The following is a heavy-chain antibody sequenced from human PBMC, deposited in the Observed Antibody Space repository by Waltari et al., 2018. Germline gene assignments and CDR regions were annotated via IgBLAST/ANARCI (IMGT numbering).Heavy chain of an antibody. CDR2: INPDGSEK. CDR1: GLTPFSIYY. J-gene: IGHJ4*02. CDR3: ARGVAYSRSQPPQY. D-gene: IGHD1-26*01. Sequence: EVQLVDSGGGLVQPGGSLRLSCVASGLTPFSIYYFNWVRQAPGKGLEWVATINPDGSEKYYVDSVEGRFTISGDNARNSLYLQMHSLRVEDMAVYYCARGVAYSRSQPPQYWGQGTLVTVSS. V-gene: IGHV3-7*01.